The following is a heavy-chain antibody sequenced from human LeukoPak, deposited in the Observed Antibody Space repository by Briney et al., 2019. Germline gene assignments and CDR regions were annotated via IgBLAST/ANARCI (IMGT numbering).Heavy chain of an antibody. J-gene: IGHJ4*02. Sequence: QTGGSLRLSCAASGFSFRGYGMHWVRQAPGKGLEYVSAISADGGTTYYADSVKDRFIISRDNSKNTLYLQMGSLRNEDMAVYYCERGRGGPPFDYWGQGALVTVSS. V-gene: IGHV3-64*02. CDR2: ISADGGTT. CDR1: GFSFRGYG. CDR3: ERGRGGPPFDY.